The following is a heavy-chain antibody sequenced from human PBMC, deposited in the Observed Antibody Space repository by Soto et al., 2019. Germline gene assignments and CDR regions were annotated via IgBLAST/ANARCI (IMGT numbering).Heavy chain of an antibody. Sequence: ASVKVSCKASGYTFTSYGISWVRQAPGQGLEWMGWISAYNGNTNYAQKLQGRVTMTTDTSTSTAYMELRSLRSDDTAVYYCASALEWELSYYYGMDVWGQGTTVTVSS. D-gene: IGHD1-26*01. CDR1: GYTFTSYG. CDR3: ASALEWELSYYYGMDV. CDR2: ISAYNGNT. V-gene: IGHV1-18*01. J-gene: IGHJ6*02.